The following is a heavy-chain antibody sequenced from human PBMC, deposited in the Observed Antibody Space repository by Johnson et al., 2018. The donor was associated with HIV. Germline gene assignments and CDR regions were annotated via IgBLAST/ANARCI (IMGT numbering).Heavy chain of an antibody. CDR2: IRHDGNNK. CDR3: ARCHTWPKSGFDF. V-gene: IGHV3-30*02. Sequence: QMQLVESGGGLVQPGGSLRLSCAVSGFTFSGYCMHWVRQTPGKGLEWVAFIRHDGNNKYYADSMKGRFIISRDNSKNMLYLEMQSLTTEDTAVYYCARCHTWPKSGFDFWGQGTLVTVSS. D-gene: IGHD3-3*01. J-gene: IGHJ3*01. CDR1: GFTFSGYC.